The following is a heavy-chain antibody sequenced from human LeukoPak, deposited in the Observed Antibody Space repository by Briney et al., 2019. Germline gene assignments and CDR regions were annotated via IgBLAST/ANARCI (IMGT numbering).Heavy chain of an antibody. D-gene: IGHD4-11*01. V-gene: IGHV3-23*01. CDR3: ATPAAGDYIEMKY. Sequence: GGSLRLSCAASGFTFSSYAMSWVRQAPGKGLEWVSAISGSGGSTYYADSVKGRFTISRDNSKNTLYLQMNSLTAEDTAVYYCATPAAGDYIEMKYWGQGTLVTVSS. J-gene: IGHJ4*02. CDR1: GFTFSSYA. CDR2: ISGSGGST.